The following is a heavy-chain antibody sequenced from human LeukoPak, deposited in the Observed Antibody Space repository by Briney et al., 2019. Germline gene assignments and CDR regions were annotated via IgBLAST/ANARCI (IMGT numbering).Heavy chain of an antibody. J-gene: IGHJ5*02. CDR1: GGSFSGYY. V-gene: IGHV4-34*01. D-gene: IGHD4-17*01. Sequence: SETLSLTCAVYGGSFSGYYWSWIRQPPGKGLEWIGEINHSGSTNYNPSLKSRVTISVDTSKNQFSLKLSSVTAADTAVYYCARGHGWFDPWGQGTLVTVSS. CDR2: INHSGST. CDR3: ARGHGWFDP.